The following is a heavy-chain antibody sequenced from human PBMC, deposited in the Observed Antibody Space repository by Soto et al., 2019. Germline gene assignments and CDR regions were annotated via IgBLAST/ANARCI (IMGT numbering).Heavy chain of an antibody. CDR1: GFTFSTYA. CDR2: LSSNAYST. D-gene: IGHD3-22*01. CDR3: AKRYDRSGYPSTFDY. J-gene: IGHJ4*02. V-gene: IGHV3-23*01. Sequence: EVRLLESGGGLVQPGGSLTLSCAASGFTFSTYAMSWVRQAPGKGLEWVSTLSSNAYSTYYAASVKGRFTISRDTSKNTLYLQMHSLRAEDTAVYYCAKRYDRSGYPSTFDYWGRGTLVTVSS.